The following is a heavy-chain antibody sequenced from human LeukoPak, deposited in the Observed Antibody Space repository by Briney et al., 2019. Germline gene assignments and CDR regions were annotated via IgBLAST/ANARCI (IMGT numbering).Heavy chain of an antibody. Sequence: ASVKVSCKASGYTFTSYYMHWVRQAPGQGLEWTGIINPSGGSTSYEQKFQGRVTMTRATYTRIVYMELASLSSEDAAVYYCARGGVGYDFWSGYSYFDYWGQGTLVTVSS. CDR1: GYTFTSYY. CDR3: ARGGVGYDFWSGYSYFDY. D-gene: IGHD3-3*01. CDR2: INPSGGST. J-gene: IGHJ4*02. V-gene: IGHV1-46*01.